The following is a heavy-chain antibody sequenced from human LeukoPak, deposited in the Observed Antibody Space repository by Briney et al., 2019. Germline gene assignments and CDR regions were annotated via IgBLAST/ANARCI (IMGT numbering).Heavy chain of an antibody. Sequence: ASETLSLTCTVSGVSITNYYWSWFRQPPGKGLEWIGHVSYSGSTNYNPSLKSRITMSVDTSKNQFSLNLTSVTAADTAVYYCARAISMVRGLHHYYYYMDVWGEGTTVTVAS. J-gene: IGHJ6*03. D-gene: IGHD3-10*01. CDR2: VSYSGST. CDR3: ARAISMVRGLHHYYYYMDV. CDR1: GVSITNYY. V-gene: IGHV4-59*01.